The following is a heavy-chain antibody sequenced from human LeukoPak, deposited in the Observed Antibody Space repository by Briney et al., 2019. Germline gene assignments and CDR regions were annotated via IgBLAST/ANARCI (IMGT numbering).Heavy chain of an antibody. CDR2: IRSKAYGGTT. D-gene: IGHD3-16*02. Sequence: QPGRSLRLSCTASGFTFGDYAMSWVRQAPGKGLERVGFIRSKAYGGTTEYAASVKGRFTISRDDSKSIAYLQMNSLKTEDTAVYYCTRGAPYVWGSYRSPPFDYWGQGTLVTVSS. CDR3: TRGAPYVWGSYRSPPFDY. J-gene: IGHJ4*02. V-gene: IGHV3-49*04. CDR1: GFTFGDYA.